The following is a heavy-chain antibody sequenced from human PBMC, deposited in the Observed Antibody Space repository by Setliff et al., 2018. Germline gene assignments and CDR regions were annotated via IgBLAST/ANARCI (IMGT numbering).Heavy chain of an antibody. V-gene: IGHV4-34*10. CDR1: GVSFSDYY. D-gene: IGHD2-21*01. J-gene: IGHJ5*02. CDR2: INHSGTT. CDR3: ARYNSAAGSFDP. Sequence: SETLSLTCTVYGVSFSDYYWGWVRQSPGKGLDWIGEINHSGTTNYDPSLEGRISISVDTSKRQFSLKLTSVTAADTAMYYCARYNSAAGSFDPWGQGTLVTVSS.